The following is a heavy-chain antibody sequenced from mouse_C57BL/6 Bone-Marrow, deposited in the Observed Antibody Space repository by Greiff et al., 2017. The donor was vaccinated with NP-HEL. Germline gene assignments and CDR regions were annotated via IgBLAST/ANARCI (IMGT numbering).Heavy chain of an antibody. Sequence: EVKLMESGPGLAKPSQTLSLTCSVTGYSITSDYWNWIRKFPGNKLEYMGYISYSGSTYYNPSLKSRISITRDTSKNQYYLQLNSVTTEDTATYYCARYRYQDYGSRGGYFDVWGTGTTVTVSS. CDR2: ISYSGST. CDR1: GYSITSDY. D-gene: IGHD1-1*01. V-gene: IGHV3-8*01. CDR3: ARYRYQDYGSRGGYFDV. J-gene: IGHJ1*03.